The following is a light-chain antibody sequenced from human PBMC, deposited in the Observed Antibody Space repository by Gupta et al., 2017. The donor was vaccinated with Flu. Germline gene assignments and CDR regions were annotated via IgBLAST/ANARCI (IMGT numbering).Light chain of an antibody. Sequence: SSTGGDRVTITCRASQRIDSWLAWFQQKPGKAPKLLIYSASGLESGVPSRFSGGGSGTEFTLTISSLQPDDFATYYCQQYYDYSWTFGQGTKVEVK. CDR3: QQYYDYSWT. CDR1: QRIDSW. CDR2: SAS. V-gene: IGKV1-5*03. J-gene: IGKJ1*01.